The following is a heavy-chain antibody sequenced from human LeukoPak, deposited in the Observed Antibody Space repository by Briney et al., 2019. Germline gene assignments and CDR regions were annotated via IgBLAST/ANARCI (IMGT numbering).Heavy chain of an antibody. CDR2: ISGSGGST. CDR1: GFTFSSYA. D-gene: IGHD1-7*01. Sequence: PGGSLRLSCAASGFTFSSYAMTWVRQAPGKGLEWVSAISGSGGSTYYADSVKGRFTISRDNSKNTLSLQMNSLRAEDTAVYYCAKRRGLELLYYYYMDVWGKGTTVTVSS. V-gene: IGHV3-23*01. CDR3: AKRRGLELLYYYYMDV. J-gene: IGHJ6*03.